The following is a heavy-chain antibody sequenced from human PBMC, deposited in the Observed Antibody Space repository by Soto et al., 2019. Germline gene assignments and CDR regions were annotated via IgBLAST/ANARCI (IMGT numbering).Heavy chain of an antibody. V-gene: IGHV3-21*01. D-gene: IGHD3-10*01. Sequence: AGSLRLSCAASGFTFSTYTMNWVRQAPGKGLEWISSISSGSSYIYYAGSVKGRFTISRDNAKNSRFLQMNSLRADDTAVYYCARDILSGGAYPDSWGQGTKVTVSS. CDR1: GFTFSTYT. J-gene: IGHJ5*01. CDR2: ISSGSSYI. CDR3: ARDILSGGAYPDS.